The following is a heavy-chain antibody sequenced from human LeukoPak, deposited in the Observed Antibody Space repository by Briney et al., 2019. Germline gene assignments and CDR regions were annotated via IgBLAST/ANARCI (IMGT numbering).Heavy chain of an antibody. CDR3: AREEYSSSSHV. V-gene: IGHV4-59*12. CDR2: IYYSGST. Sequence: KPSETLSLTCTVSGGSISSYYWSWIRQPPGKGLEWIGYIYYSGSTYYNPSLKSRVTISVDTSKNQFSLKLSSVTAADTAVYYCAREEYSSSSHVWGKGTTVTVSS. J-gene: IGHJ6*04. D-gene: IGHD6-6*01. CDR1: GGSISSYY.